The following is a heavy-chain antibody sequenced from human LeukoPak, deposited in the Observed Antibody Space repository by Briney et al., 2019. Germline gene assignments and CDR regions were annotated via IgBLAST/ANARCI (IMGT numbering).Heavy chain of an antibody. Sequence: SETLSLTCAVSGGSISSSNWWSWVRQPPGKGLEWIGEIYHTGKTNYNSSLESRVTISLDESKNQFSLKVSSVTAADTAVYYCARESYGATIFDFWGQGTLVTVSS. D-gene: IGHD5-12*01. CDR3: ARESYGATIFDF. CDR2: IYHTGKT. CDR1: GGSISSSNW. V-gene: IGHV4-4*02. J-gene: IGHJ4*02.